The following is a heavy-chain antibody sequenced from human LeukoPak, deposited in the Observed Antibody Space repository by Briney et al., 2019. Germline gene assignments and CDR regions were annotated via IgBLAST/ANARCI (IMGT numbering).Heavy chain of an antibody. CDR1: GGSISSNSYY. D-gene: IGHD2-2*01. CDR3: ARNGSAPPPVMPAAKGVNWFDP. V-gene: IGHV4-39*01. J-gene: IGHJ5*02. Sequence: KASETLSLTCTVSGGSISSNSYYWGWIRQSPGKGLEWIGSIYYSGSTHYNPSLKSRVTISVDTSRNQFSLRLNAVTAADTAVYYCARNGSAPPPVMPAAKGVNWFDPWGQGTLVTVSS. CDR2: IYYSGST.